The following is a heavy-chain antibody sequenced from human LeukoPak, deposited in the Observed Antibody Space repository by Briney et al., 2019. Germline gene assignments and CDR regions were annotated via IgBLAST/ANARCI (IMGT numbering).Heavy chain of an antibody. CDR3: AMWEIDY. CDR1: GYTFTNYY. V-gene: IGHV1-46*01. Sequence: ASVKVSCKASGYTFTNYYIHWVRQAPGQGLEWMGIINPGGSSTSYAQKFQGRVTMTRDTSTSTAYMELSSLRSEDTAVYYCAMWEIDYWGRGTLVTVSS. D-gene: IGHD1-26*01. J-gene: IGHJ4*02. CDR2: INPGGSST.